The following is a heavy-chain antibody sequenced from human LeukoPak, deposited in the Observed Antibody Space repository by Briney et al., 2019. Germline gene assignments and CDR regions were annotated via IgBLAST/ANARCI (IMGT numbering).Heavy chain of an antibody. V-gene: IGHV4-34*01. CDR1: GGSFSGYY. Sequence: PSETLSLTCAVYGGSFSGYYWSWIRQPPGKGLEWIGEINHSGSTNYNPSLKSRVTISVDTSKNQFSLKLSSVTAADTAVYYCARHLPNYYGSGSYYRVFDYWGQGTLVTVSS. CDR3: ARHLPNYYGSGSYYRVFDY. J-gene: IGHJ4*02. CDR2: INHSGST. D-gene: IGHD3-10*01.